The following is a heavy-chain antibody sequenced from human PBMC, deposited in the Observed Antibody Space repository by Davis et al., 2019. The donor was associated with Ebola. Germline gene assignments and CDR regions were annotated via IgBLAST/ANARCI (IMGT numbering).Heavy chain of an antibody. CDR1: GGSISSYY. D-gene: IGHD3-3*01. J-gene: IGHJ6*02. Sequence: SETLSLTCTVSGGSISSYYWSWIRQPPGKGLEWIGYIYYSGSTYYNPSLKSRVTMSVDASNNQVSLNLRSVTAADTAVYFCARSRQSGLWYNGMDVWGQGTTVTVSS. V-gene: IGHV4-59*01. CDR2: IYYSGST. CDR3: ARSRQSGLWYNGMDV.